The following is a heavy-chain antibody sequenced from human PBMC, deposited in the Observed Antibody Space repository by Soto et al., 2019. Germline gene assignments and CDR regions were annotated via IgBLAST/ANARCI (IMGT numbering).Heavy chain of an antibody. V-gene: IGHV3-23*01. D-gene: IGHD6-19*01. CDR2: ISGSDDST. J-gene: IGHJ4*02. CDR1: GFTFSSYA. CDR3: AKVIVAVAGYFDY. Sequence: GGSLRLSCAASGFTFSSYAMSWVRQAPGKGLEWVSVISGSDDSTYYADSVKGRFTISRDNSKNTLYLQMNSLRAEDTAVYYCAKVIVAVAGYFDYWGQGTLVTVSS.